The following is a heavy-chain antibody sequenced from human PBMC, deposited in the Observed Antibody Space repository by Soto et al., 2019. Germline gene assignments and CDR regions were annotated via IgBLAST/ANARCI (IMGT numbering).Heavy chain of an antibody. J-gene: IGHJ4*02. CDR2: ISGSGGST. Sequence: GGSLRLSCAASGFTFSSYAMSWVRQAPGKGLEWVSAISGSGGSTYNADSVKGRFTTSRDNSKNTLYLQMNSLRAEDTAVYYCATSIFWSGHTIGPVGYWGQGTLVTVSS. V-gene: IGHV3-23*01. CDR3: ATSIFWSGHTIGPVGY. CDR1: GFTFSSYA. D-gene: IGHD3-3*01.